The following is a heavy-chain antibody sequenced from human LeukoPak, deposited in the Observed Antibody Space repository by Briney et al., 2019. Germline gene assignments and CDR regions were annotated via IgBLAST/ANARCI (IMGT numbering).Heavy chain of an antibody. V-gene: IGHV3-30*18. CDR3: AKAAAGPNGPLYYFDY. J-gene: IGHJ4*02. Sequence: GRSLRLSCAASGFTFRSYGMHWVRQAPGKGLEWVAVISYDGSNKCYADSVKGRFTISRDNSKNTLYLQMNSLRAEDTAVYYCAKAAAGPNGPLYYFDYWGQGTLVTVSS. CDR1: GFTFRSYG. CDR2: ISYDGSNK. D-gene: IGHD6-13*01.